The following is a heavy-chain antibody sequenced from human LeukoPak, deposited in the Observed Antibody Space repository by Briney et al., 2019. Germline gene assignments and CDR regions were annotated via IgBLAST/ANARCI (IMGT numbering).Heavy chain of an antibody. J-gene: IGHJ5*02. CDR2: IYYSGSF. V-gene: IGHV4-59*02. D-gene: IGHD6-13*01. Sequence: PSETLSLTYTVSGGSVSSYYWTWIRQPPGKGLEWIGYIYYSGSFNYNPNPSLKNRVTISLDASKNQFSLKLTSVTAADTAVYYCARDVGSWGWFDPWGQGTLVTVTS. CDR1: GGSVSSYY. CDR3: ARDVGSWGWFDP.